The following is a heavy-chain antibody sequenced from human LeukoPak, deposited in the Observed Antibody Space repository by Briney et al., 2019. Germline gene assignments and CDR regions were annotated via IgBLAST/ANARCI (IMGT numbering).Heavy chain of an antibody. V-gene: IGHV4-4*07. J-gene: IGHJ4*02. Sequence: PSETLCLTCTVSGGSITSYYWGWVRQPARKGLEWIGRIYTTGRTDHHPSLNSRLTMSVDTSKNQFSLNLSSATAADTAVYYCARVGYIGSSWLFDYWGQGALVIVSS. CDR2: IYTTGRT. D-gene: IGHD1-26*01. CDR3: ARVGYIGSSWLFDY. CDR1: GGSITSYY.